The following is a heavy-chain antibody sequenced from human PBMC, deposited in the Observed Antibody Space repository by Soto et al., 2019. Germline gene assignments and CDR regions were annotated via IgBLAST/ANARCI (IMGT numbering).Heavy chain of an antibody. CDR1: AFSFSHYA. V-gene: IGHV3-30-3*01. CDR3: ATAGYCNGGRCSPPDYYCYCMDL. D-gene: IGHD2-15*01. CDR2: ISYYGNIK. Sequence: GGSLTLSCGASAFSFSHYAMHWVRQAPGKGLERVAVISYYGNIKRYADSVKGRFTISRDNSENTLYLQMNSLSPEDTAVYYSATAGYCNGGRCSPPDYYCYCMDLWGQGTTVTVSS. J-gene: IGHJ6*02.